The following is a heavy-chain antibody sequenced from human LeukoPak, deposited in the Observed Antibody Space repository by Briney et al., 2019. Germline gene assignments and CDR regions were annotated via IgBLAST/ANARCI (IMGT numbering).Heavy chain of an antibody. CDR3: ARSLTYYYDSSGYYYVDWFDP. CDR2: IDTNTGSP. J-gene: IGHJ5*02. V-gene: IGHV7-4-1*02. D-gene: IGHD3-22*01. CDR1: GYTFSSCA. Sequence: ASVKVACKASGYTFSSCAINWVRQAPGQGLEYMGWIDTNTGSPTFAQGFTGRYVFSLDTSVSTAYLQISSLKAEDTAVYYCARSLTYYYDSSGYYYVDWFDPWGQGTLVTVSS.